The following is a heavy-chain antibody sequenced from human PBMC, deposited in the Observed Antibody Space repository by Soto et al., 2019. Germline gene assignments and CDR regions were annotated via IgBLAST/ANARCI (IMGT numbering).Heavy chain of an antibody. CDR3: ARRPHCSGGICYYGLDN. V-gene: IGHV1-8*01. D-gene: IGHD2-15*01. CDR2: MNPDSGHA. CDR1: GYTFTNSD. Sequence: ASVKVSCKASGYTFTNSDINWVRQAPGQGLEWMGWMNPDSGHAAYAQKFQGRVTLTTGTSTSTVYMEMRSLGSEDTAVYYCARRPHCSGGICYYGLDNWGQGTLVTAPQ. J-gene: IGHJ4*02.